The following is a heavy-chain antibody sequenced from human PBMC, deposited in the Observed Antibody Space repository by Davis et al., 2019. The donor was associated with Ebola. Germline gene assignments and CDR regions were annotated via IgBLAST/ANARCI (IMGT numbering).Heavy chain of an antibody. J-gene: IGHJ6*03. CDR3: TTDVVPAATRGVYYYYYYMDV. V-gene: IGHV3-15*01. CDR1: GFTFSNAW. CDR2: TKSKTDGGTI. Sequence: GGSLRLSCAASGFTFSNAWMSWVCQAPGKGLEWVGRTKSKTDGGTIDYAAPVKGRFTISRDDSKSTLYLQMNSLKTEDTAVYYCTTDVVPAATRGVYYYYYYMDVWGKGTTVTVSS. D-gene: IGHD2-2*01.